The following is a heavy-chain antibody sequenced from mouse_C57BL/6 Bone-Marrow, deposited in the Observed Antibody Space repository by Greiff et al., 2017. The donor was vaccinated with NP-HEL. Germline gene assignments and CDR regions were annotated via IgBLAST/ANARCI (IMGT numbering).Heavy chain of an antibody. D-gene: IGHD1-1*01. J-gene: IGHJ4*01. CDR1: GYTFTSYW. V-gene: IGHV1-64*01. CDR2: IHPTSGGT. CDR3: ASWTTVVATEAMDY. Sequence: QVQLQQPGAELVKPGASVKLSCKASGYTFTSYWMHWVKQRPGQGLEWIGMIHPTSGGTNYNEKFKSKATLTVDKSSSTAYMQLSSLTSEDSAVYDSASWTTVVATEAMDYWGQGTSVTVSS.